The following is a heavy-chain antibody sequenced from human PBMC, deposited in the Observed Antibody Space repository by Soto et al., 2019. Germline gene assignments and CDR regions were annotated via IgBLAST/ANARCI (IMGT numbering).Heavy chain of an antibody. J-gene: IGHJ3*02. CDR2: ISGSGGST. Sequence: EVPLLESGGGLVQPGGSLRISCAASGFTFSTYSMTWVRQAPGKGLEWVSTISGSGGSTYYIDSVKGRFTISRDNSKNTLXLQMNSLRAADTAVYYCAKDWTSIWGQGTMVTVSS. V-gene: IGHV3-23*01. D-gene: IGHD3-3*01. CDR1: GFTFSTYS. CDR3: AKDWTSI.